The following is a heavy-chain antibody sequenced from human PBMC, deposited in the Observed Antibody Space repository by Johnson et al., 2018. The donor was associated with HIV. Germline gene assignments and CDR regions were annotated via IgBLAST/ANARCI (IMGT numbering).Heavy chain of an antibody. CDR1: GFSFTNAW. CDR2: IKGEREGGST. CDR3: TTLGVDAFDV. D-gene: IGHD3-3*01. J-gene: IGHJ3*01. Sequence: VHLVESGGGLVQPGGSLRLPCAASGFSFTNAWMSGVCQASGKGLEWVGRIKGEREGGSTDNAAPLKGRLTISRDDSKSTVYLYMNSLRIEDTAVYYCTTLGVDAFDVWGQGTMVTVSS. V-gene: IGHV3-15*05.